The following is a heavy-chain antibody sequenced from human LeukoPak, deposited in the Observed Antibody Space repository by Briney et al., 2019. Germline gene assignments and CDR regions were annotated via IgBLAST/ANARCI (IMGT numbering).Heavy chain of an antibody. CDR2: IKQDGSEK. CDR1: GFTFSNYW. CDR3: AKRTGVTELHFDY. J-gene: IGHJ4*02. D-gene: IGHD1-7*01. Sequence: GGSLRLSCAASGFTFSNYWMNWVRQAPGKGLEWVGNIKQDGSEKYYVDSVKGRFTISRDNAKNSLYLQMNSLRVEDTAVYYCAKRTGVTELHFDYWGQGTLVTVSS. V-gene: IGHV3-7*01.